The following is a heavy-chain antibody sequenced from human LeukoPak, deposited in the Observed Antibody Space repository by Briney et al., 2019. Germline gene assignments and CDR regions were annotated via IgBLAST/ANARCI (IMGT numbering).Heavy chain of an antibody. J-gene: IGHJ4*02. Sequence: SETLSLTCTVSGGSISSYYWSWIRQPPGKGLEWIGYIYYSGSTNYNPSLKSRVTISVDTSKNQFSLKLSSVTAADTAVYYCARHPASTVVIDYWGQGTLVTVSS. D-gene: IGHD4-23*01. CDR2: IYYSGST. CDR1: GGSISSYY. CDR3: ARHPASTVVIDY. V-gene: IGHV4-59*08.